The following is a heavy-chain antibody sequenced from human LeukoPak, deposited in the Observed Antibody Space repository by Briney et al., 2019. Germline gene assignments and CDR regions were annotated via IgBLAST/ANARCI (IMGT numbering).Heavy chain of an antibody. V-gene: IGHV1-69*06. J-gene: IGHJ6*03. CDR2: IIPIFGTA. D-gene: IGHD3-22*01. Sequence: SVKVSCKASGYTFTSYYMHWVRQAPGQGLEWMGGIIPIFGTANYAQKFQGRVTITADKSTSTAYMELSSLRSEDTAVYYCARDQRFRIGYDSSGPRSYYYYYMDVWGKGTTVTVSS. CDR3: ARDQRFRIGYDSSGPRSYYYYYMDV. CDR1: GYTFTSYY.